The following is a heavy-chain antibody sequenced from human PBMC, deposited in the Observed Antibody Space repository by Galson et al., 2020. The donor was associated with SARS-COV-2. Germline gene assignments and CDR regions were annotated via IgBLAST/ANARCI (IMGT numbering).Heavy chain of an antibody. CDR1: GFTFSSYS. V-gene: IGHV3-21*01. D-gene: IGHD3-22*01. CDR2: ISSSSSYI. J-gene: IGHJ3*02. Sequence: GESLKISCAASGFTFSSYSMNWVRQAPGKGLEWVSSISSSSSYIYYADSVKGRFTISRDNAKNSLYLQMNSLRAEDTAVYYCARESALRITMIVVVNGGAFDIWGQGTMVTVSS. CDR3: ARESALRITMIVVVNGGAFDI.